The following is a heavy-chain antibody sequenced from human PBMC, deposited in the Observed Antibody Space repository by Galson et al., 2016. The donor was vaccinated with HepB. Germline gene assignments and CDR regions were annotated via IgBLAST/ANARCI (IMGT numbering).Heavy chain of an antibody. Sequence: PALVKPTQTLTLTCTFSGFSLRTSGVGVGWIRQPPGKALEWLALIYWDDDKRYRPSLKSRLTITKDTSKNQVVLTVTDMDPVDIATYYCAHSLYYYGSGSYSFDLWGRGTLVTVSS. D-gene: IGHD3-10*01. J-gene: IGHJ2*01. CDR1: GFSLRTSGVG. V-gene: IGHV2-5*02. CDR2: IYWDDDK. CDR3: AHSLYYYGSGSYSFDL.